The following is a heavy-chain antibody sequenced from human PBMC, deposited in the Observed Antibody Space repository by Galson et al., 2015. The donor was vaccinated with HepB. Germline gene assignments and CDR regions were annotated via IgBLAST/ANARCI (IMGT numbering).Heavy chain of an antibody. Sequence: SVKVSCKASGYTFTSYYMHWVRQAPGQGLEWMGIINPSGGSTSYAQKLQGRVTMTRDTSTSTVYMELSSLRSEDTAVYYCARVSRVVRIFDYWGQGTLVTVSS. CDR1: GYTFTSYY. CDR3: ARVSRVVRIFDY. CDR2: INPSGGST. V-gene: IGHV1-46*04. J-gene: IGHJ4*02. D-gene: IGHD3-10*01.